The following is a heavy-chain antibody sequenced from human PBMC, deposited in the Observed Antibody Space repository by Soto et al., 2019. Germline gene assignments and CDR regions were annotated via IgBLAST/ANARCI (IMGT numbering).Heavy chain of an antibody. V-gene: IGHV1-69*13. Sequence: ASVKVSCKASGGTFSSYAISWVRQAPGQGLEWMGGIIPIFGTANYAQKFQGRVTITADESTSTAYMELSSLRSEDTAVYYCATVPSDGYNYPFDYWGQGTLVTVSS. J-gene: IGHJ4*02. CDR2: IIPIFGTA. CDR1: GGTFSSYA. D-gene: IGHD5-12*01. CDR3: ATVPSDGYNYPFDY.